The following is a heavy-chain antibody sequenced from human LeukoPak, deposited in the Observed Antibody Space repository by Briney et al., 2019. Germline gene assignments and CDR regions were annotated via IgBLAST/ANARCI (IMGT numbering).Heavy chain of an antibody. CDR2: FHSSGST. CDR3: ARHGGGYDLYYFDY. D-gene: IGHD5-12*01. Sequence: SGTLSLTCAVSGASINSSTYFWGWVRQPPGKGLEWVGSFHSSGSTYYSPSLKSRVTISVDTSKNQFSLKVRSVTAADTAVYYCARHGGGYDLYYFDYWGQGTLVHVFS. J-gene: IGHJ4*02. CDR1: GASINSSTYF. V-gene: IGHV4-39*01.